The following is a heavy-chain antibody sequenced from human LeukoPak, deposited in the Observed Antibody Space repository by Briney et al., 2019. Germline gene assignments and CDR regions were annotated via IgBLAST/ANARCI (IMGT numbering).Heavy chain of an antibody. D-gene: IGHD6-6*01. CDR2: IRSRSSYI. Sequence: GGTVGLLCAASGFTFCRYSMDGVRQPPGKGLEGVTSIRSRSSYIYYAESVEGRFTISRDNAKNSLYLQMNSLRAEDTAVYYCARDRWQLAQDFDYWGQGTLVTVSS. CDR3: ARDRWQLAQDFDY. CDR1: GFTFCRYS. V-gene: IGHV3-21*01. J-gene: IGHJ4*02.